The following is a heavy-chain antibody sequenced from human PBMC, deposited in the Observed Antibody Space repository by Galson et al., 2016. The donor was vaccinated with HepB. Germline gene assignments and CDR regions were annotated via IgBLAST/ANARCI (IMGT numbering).Heavy chain of an antibody. J-gene: IGHJ4*02. Sequence: SLRLSCAASGISFSNYWMTWVRQAPGKGLEWVANIKEDGSVKYYVDSVKGRFIISRDNAKNALYLQLNSLRAGDTAVYYCARDVNYGIFDRWGQGTLVTVSS. V-gene: IGHV3-7*01. CDR2: IKEDGSVK. CDR1: GISFSNYW. D-gene: IGHD3-10*01. CDR3: ARDVNYGIFDR.